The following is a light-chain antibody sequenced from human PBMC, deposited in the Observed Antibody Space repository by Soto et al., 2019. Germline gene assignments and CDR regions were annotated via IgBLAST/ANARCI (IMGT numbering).Light chain of an antibody. Sequence: QSVLTQPPSASGTPGQRVFISWSGSSSNIGGTNYAYWYQQLPGAAPKLLMHSNNLRPSGVPERISGSKSGTYAALAISGLRSEEEAVYYCASWDDRLGTVIFGGGTKLTVL. CDR3: ASWDDRLGTVI. CDR2: SNN. V-gene: IGLV1-47*02. CDR1: SSNIGGTNY. J-gene: IGLJ2*01.